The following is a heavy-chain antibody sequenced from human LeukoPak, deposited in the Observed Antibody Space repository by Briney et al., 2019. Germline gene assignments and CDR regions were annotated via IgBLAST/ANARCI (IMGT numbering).Heavy chain of an antibody. CDR3: ARCGVKGIQLWN. D-gene: IGHD5-18*01. Sequence: PSETLSLTCTVSGGSVSSGSYYWSWIRQPPGKGLEWIGYIYYSGSTNYYPSLKSRVTISVDTSKNQFSLKLSSVTAADTAVYYCARCGVKGIQLWNWGQGTLVTVSS. V-gene: IGHV4-61*01. CDR1: GGSVSSGSYY. CDR2: IYYSGST. J-gene: IGHJ4*02.